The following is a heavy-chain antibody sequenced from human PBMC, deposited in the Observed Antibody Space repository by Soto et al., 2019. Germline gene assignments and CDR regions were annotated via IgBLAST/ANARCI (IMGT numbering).Heavy chain of an antibody. V-gene: IGHV1-69*06. D-gene: IGHD6-13*01. Sequence: QVQLVQSGAEVKKPGSSVEVSCKASGGTFSSYAISWVRQAPGQGLEWMGGIIPIFGTANYAQKFQGRVTITADKSTSTAYMELSSLRSEDTAVYYCASQGIAAAGGGVDPWGQGTLVTVSS. CDR1: GGTFSSYA. CDR2: IIPIFGTA. J-gene: IGHJ5*02. CDR3: ASQGIAAAGGGVDP.